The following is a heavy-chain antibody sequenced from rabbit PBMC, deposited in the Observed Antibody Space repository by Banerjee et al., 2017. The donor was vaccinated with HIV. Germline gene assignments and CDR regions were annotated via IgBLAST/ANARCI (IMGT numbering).Heavy chain of an antibody. J-gene: IGHJ4*01. CDR2: INTNSGNT. CDR3: ARYYSYGYAGGTYAANL. CDR1: GFSFSSSDW. V-gene: IGHV1S45*01. Sequence: QEQLEESGGDLVKPEGSLTLTCTASGFSFSSSDWICWVRQAPGKGLEWIACINTNSGNTVYASWAKGRFTISRTSSTTVTLQMTSLTAADTATYFCARYYSYGYAGGTYAANLWGPGTLVTVS. D-gene: IGHD6-1*01.